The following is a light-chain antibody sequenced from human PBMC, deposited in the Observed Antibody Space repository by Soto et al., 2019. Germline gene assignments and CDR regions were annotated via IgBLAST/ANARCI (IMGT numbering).Light chain of an antibody. J-gene: IGKJ5*01. CDR1: QTIFYNFNHKTY. Sequence: DIVMTQSPDSLAVSLGERATINCKSSQTIFYNFNHKTYLYWYLQKPGQPPQLLIYEVYNRFSGVQDRFSGSGSGTDFTLKISRVEAEDVGVYYCMQSIQLPITFGQGTRLEIK. CDR3: MQSIQLPIT. CDR2: EVY. V-gene: IGKV2D-29*01.